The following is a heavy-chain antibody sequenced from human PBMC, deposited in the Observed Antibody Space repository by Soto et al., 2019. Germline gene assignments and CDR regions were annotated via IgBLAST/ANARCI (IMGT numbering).Heavy chain of an antibody. J-gene: IGHJ4*02. D-gene: IGHD1-26*01. CDR1: GGTFSSYA. CDR2: IIPIFGTA. V-gene: IGHV1-69*05. CDR3: ARDASVGLNDY. Sequence: GASVKVSCKASGGTFSSYAISWVRQAPGQGLEWMGGIIPIFGTAKYAQKLQGRVTMTTDTSTSTAYMELRSLRSDDTAVYYCARDASVGLNDYWGQGTLVTVSS.